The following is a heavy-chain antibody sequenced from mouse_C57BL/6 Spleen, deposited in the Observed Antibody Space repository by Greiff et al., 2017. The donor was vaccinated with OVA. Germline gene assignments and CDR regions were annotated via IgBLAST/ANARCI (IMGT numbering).Heavy chain of an antibody. CDR1: GFTFSNYW. Sequence: DVMLVESGGGLVQPGGSMKLSCVASGFTFSNYWMNWVRQSPEKGLEWVAQIRLKSDNYATHYAESVKGRFTISRDDSKSSVYLQMNNLRAEDTGIYYCTGLSYHMGVWGQGTTLTVSS. CDR3: TGLSYHMGV. V-gene: IGHV6-3*01. CDR2: IRLKSDNYAT. D-gene: IGHD1-1*02. J-gene: IGHJ2*01.